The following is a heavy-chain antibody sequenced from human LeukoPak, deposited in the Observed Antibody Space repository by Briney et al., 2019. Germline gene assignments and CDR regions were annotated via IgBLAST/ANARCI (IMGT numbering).Heavy chain of an antibody. V-gene: IGHV3-23*01. Sequence: GGSLRLSCTASGFTFGDYAMSWVRQAPGKGLEWASAIVGSGDRTYYADSMKGRFTISRDNSKQVVYLQMNNLRAEDTAVYYCAREGSSSWYWYFDYWGQGTLVTVSS. D-gene: IGHD6-13*01. CDR3: AREGSSSWYWYFDY. CDR2: IVGSGDRT. CDR1: GFTFGDYA. J-gene: IGHJ4*02.